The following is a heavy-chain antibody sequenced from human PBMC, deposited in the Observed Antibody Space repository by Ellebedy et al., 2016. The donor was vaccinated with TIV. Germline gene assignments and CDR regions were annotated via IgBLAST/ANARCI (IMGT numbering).Heavy chain of an antibody. V-gene: IGHV3-11*06. CDR1: GFSFSDHY. D-gene: IGHD3-10*01. CDR2: ISTSSSHT. J-gene: IGHJ3*02. CDR3: ARDSGSGAFDI. Sequence: PGGSLRLSCAASGFSFSDHYMSWIRQAPGRGLEWISFISTSSSHTNYADSVKGRFTISRDNARNSLYLQMNSLRAEDTAVYYCARDSGSGAFDIWGQGTLVTVSS.